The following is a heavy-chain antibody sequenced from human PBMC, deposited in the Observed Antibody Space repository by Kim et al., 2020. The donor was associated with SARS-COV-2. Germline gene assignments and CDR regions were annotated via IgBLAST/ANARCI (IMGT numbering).Heavy chain of an antibody. V-gene: IGHV3-11*01. CDR3: ANGYGWFDP. D-gene: IGHD5-18*01. Sequence: STKSYADPVKGRFTISRDNAKNSLYLQMNSLRAEDTAVYYCANGYGWFDPWGQGTLVTVSS. CDR2: STK. J-gene: IGHJ5*02.